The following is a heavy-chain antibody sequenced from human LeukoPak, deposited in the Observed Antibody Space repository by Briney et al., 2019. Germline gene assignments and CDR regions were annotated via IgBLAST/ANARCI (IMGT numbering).Heavy chain of an antibody. J-gene: IGHJ4*02. Sequence: ASVKVSCKASGFTFTDYYIHWVRQAPGQGLEWMGWINPNSGGTNYAQKFQGRVTMTRDTSISTAYMELSSLRSDDTAVFYCARDYNWNTQTDYYFDYWGQGTLVTVSS. CDR1: GFTFTDYY. CDR2: INPNSGGT. V-gene: IGHV1-2*02. CDR3: ARDYNWNTQTDYYFDY. D-gene: IGHD1/OR15-1a*01.